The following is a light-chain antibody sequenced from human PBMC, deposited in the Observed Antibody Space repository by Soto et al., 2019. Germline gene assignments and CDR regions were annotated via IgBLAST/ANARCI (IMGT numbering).Light chain of an antibody. CDR1: SSDVGSYNF. V-gene: IGLV2-23*01. J-gene: IGLJ2*01. CDR2: EGT. Sequence: QSVLTQPASVSGSPGQSITISCTGTSSDVGSYNFVSWFQQHPGKVPKLIIYEGTERPSGVSNRFSASKSGNTASLTISGLQPKDEADYYCCSYAGPSTIFGGGTKLTVL. CDR3: CSYAGPSTI.